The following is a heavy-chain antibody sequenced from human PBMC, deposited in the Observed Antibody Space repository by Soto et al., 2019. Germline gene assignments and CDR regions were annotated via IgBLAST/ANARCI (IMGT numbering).Heavy chain of an antibody. J-gene: IGHJ3*02. CDR3: ARGIVWGGCDI. CDR1: GGSMSENDYY. CDR2: IYDTWTT. V-gene: IGHV4-30-4*01. D-gene: IGHD3-16*01. Sequence: QVQLQEAGPGLVRPSQTLSLTCTVAGGSMSENDYYWSWLRQSPGQGLQWIGYIYDTWTTSYSPSLQSRVTMSADMSRIQFTLKLTSVSAAETALYFCARGIVWGGCDILGLGTLVTVSS.